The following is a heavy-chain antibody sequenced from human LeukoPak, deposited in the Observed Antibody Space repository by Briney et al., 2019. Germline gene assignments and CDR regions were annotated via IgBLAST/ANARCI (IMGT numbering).Heavy chain of an antibody. Sequence: SQTLSLTCAVSGGSISSGGYSWSWIRQPPGKGLEWIGYIYHSGSTYYNPSLKSRVTISVDRSKNQFSLKLSSVTAADTAVYYCARGTVITFGGVIAMQPYFDYWGQGTLVTVSS. CDR1: GGSISSGGYS. D-gene: IGHD3-16*02. J-gene: IGHJ4*02. CDR2: IYHSGST. V-gene: IGHV4-30-2*01. CDR3: ARGTVITFGGVIAMQPYFDY.